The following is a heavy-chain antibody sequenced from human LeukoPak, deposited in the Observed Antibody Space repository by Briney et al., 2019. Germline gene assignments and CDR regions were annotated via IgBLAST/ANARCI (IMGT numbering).Heavy chain of an antibody. Sequence: GGSLRLSCAASGFTFSSYSMNWVRQAPGKGLEWVAVISYDGSNKYYADSVKGRFTISRDNAKNSLYLQMNSLRAEDTAVYYCASPGGLLWFGEPQYFQHWGQGTLVTVSS. CDR3: ASPGGLLWFGEPQYFQH. J-gene: IGHJ1*01. CDR2: ISYDGSNK. CDR1: GFTFSSYS. D-gene: IGHD3-10*01. V-gene: IGHV3-30*03.